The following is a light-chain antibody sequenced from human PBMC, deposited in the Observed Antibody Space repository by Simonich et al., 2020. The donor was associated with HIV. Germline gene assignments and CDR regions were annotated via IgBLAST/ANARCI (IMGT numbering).Light chain of an antibody. Sequence: QSALTQPASVSGSPGQSITISCTGTSSDVGGYNSVSWYPQHPGKAPKLMIYDVNNGPPGVSNRCSGSKSGNTASLTISGLQAEDEADYYCSSYTSSSTWVFGGGTKLTVL. CDR2: DVN. V-gene: IGLV2-14*01. CDR3: SSYTSSSTWV. CDR1: SSDVGGYNS. J-gene: IGLJ3*02.